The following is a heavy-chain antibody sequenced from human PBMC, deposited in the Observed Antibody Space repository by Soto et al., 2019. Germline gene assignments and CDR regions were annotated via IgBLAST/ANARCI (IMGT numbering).Heavy chain of an antibody. V-gene: IGHV4-39*01. D-gene: IGHD3-3*01. CDR1: GGSISSSSYY. Sequence: PSETLSLTCTVSGGSISSSSYYWGWIRQPPGKGLEWIGSIYYSGSTYYNPSLKSRVTISVDTSKNQFSLKLSSVTAADTAVYYCARHIGEYYDFWSGYSYSYNWFDPWGQGTLVTVSS. J-gene: IGHJ5*02. CDR3: ARHIGEYYDFWSGYSYSYNWFDP. CDR2: IYYSGST.